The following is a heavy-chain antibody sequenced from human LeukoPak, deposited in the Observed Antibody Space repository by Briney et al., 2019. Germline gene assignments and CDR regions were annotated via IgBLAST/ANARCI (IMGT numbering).Heavy chain of an antibody. J-gene: IGHJ4*02. CDR2: INHSGST. CDR3: ARGEGSRFFDY. CDR1: GGSFSGYY. V-gene: IGHV4-34*01. D-gene: IGHD2-2*01. Sequence: SETLSLTCAVYGGSFSGYYWSWLRQPPGKGLEWIGEINHSGSTNYNSSLKSRVTISVDTSKNQFSLKLSSVTAEDTAVYYCARGEGSRFFDYWGQGTLVTVSS.